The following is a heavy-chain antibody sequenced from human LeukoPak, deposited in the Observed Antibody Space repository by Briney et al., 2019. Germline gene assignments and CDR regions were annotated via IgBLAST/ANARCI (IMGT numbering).Heavy chain of an antibody. J-gene: IGHJ1*01. D-gene: IGHD3-22*01. CDR3: ARSYYDSTAYYLAEYFQH. CDR2: ISYDGNNK. V-gene: IGHV3-30-3*01. CDR1: GFTFTIYA. Sequence: PGRSLRLSCAASGFTFTIYAMHWVRQAPGKGLEWVALISYDGNNKYYADSVKGRFTISRDNSKNTLYLQMNSLRAEDTAFYYCARSYYDSTAYYLAEYFQHWGQGTLVTVSS.